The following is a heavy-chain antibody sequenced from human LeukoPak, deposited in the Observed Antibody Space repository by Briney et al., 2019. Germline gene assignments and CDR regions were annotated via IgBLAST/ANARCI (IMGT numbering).Heavy chain of an antibody. CDR3: ARAYDSYGLGSAFDI. V-gene: IGHV4-30-2*01. CDR2: IYHSGST. CDR1: CGSISSGGYS. J-gene: IGHJ3*02. Sequence: SETLSLTCAVSCGSISSGGYSWSWIRQPPGKGLEWIGYIYHSGSTYYNSSLKSRVTISVDRSKNQFSLKLSSVTAADTAVYYCARAYDSYGLGSAFDIWGQGTMVTVSS. D-gene: IGHD5-18*01.